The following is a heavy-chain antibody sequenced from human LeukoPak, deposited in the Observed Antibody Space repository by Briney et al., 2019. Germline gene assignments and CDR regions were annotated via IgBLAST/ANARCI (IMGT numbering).Heavy chain of an antibody. V-gene: IGHV5-51*01. J-gene: IGHJ5*02. CDR1: GYSFTSYW. CDR3: ARQGMYYYDSSGYPNWFDP. Sequence: PGESLKISCKGSGYSFTSYWIGWVRQLPGKGLEWMGIIYPGDSDTRYSPSFRGQVTISADKSISTAYLQWSSLKASDTAMYYCARQGMYYYDSSGYPNWFDPWGQGTLVTVSS. CDR2: IYPGDSDT. D-gene: IGHD3-22*01.